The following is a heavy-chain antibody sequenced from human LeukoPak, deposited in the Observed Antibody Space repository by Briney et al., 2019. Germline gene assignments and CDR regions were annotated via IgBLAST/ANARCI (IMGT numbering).Heavy chain of an antibody. V-gene: IGHV1-69*04. J-gene: IGHJ5*02. CDR2: IIPILGIV. Sequence: ASVKVSCKASGGTFSSYAISWVRQAPGQGLEWMGRIIPILGIVKYAQKFQGRVTITADKSTSIAYMDVSSLKSEDTAVYYCARGGIAAAGTDGWFDPWGQGTLVTVSS. D-gene: IGHD6-13*01. CDR3: ARGGIAAAGTDGWFDP. CDR1: GGTFSSYA.